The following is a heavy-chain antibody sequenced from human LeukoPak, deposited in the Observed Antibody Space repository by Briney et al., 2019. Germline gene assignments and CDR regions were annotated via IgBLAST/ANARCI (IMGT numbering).Heavy chain of an antibody. J-gene: IGHJ4*02. D-gene: IGHD1-1*01. Sequence: PGGALRLYWAASGFTFSSYAMHWLRQAQGKGLDGVAVISYDGSNKYYADSVKGRFTISRDNSKHTLYLQMNSLRAEDTAVYYCARGASTGTTSFDYWGQGTLVTVYS. V-gene: IGHV3-30-3*01. CDR1: GFTFSSYA. CDR2: ISYDGSNK. CDR3: ARGASTGTTSFDY.